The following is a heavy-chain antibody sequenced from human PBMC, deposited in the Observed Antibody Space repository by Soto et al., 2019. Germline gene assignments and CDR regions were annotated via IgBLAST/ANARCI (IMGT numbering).Heavy chain of an antibody. D-gene: IGHD4-17*01. CDR2: IYWDDDK. J-gene: IGHJ6*02. CDR1: GFSLITTGSG. Sequence: QITLKESGPTLVEPTQTLTLTCTFSGFSLITTGSGVAWVRQPPGKALEWLALIYWDDDKRYSPSLKSRLTITKEPSRNQVLLTMTNMDPVDTRTNFCVHLRTAVATFGMDVWGQGTAVTVS. V-gene: IGHV2-5*02. CDR3: VHLRTAVATFGMDV.